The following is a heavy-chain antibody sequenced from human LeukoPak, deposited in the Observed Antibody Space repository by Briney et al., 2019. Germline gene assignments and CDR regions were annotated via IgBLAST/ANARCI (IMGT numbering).Heavy chain of an antibody. V-gene: IGHV4-30-4*01. CDR3: ARDASGGDFGY. CDR1: GGSISSGDYY. Sequence: SETLSLTCTGSGGSISSGDYYWSWIRQPPGKGLEWIGYIYYSGSTYYNPSLKSRVTISVDTSKNQFSLKLSSVTAADTAVYYCARDASGGDFGYWGQGTLVTVSS. J-gene: IGHJ4*02. CDR2: IYYSGST. D-gene: IGHD2-21*01.